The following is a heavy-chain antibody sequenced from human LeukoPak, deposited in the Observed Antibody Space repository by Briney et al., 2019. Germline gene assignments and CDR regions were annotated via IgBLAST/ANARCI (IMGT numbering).Heavy chain of an antibody. V-gene: IGHV1-18*01. Sequence: GASVKVSCKASGFTFTSHGFSWVRQAPGQGLEWMGWISAYNGNTNYAQKFQGRSTMTTDTSTSTAYMELRSLRYDDTAVYFCARVDGSPDYWGQGTLVTVSS. D-gene: IGHD2-15*01. CDR3: ARVDGSPDY. CDR1: GFTFTSHG. J-gene: IGHJ4*02. CDR2: ISAYNGNT.